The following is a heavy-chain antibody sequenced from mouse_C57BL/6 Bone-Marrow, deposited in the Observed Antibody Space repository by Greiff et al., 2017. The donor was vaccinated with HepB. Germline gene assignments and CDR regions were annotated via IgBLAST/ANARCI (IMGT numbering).Heavy chain of an antibody. V-gene: IGHV14-4*01. J-gene: IGHJ3*01. CDR1: GFNIKDDY. D-gene: IGHD2-4*01. Sequence: EVQLQQSGAELVRPGASVKLSCTASGFNIKDDYMHWVKQRPEQGLEWIGWIDPENGDTEYASKFQGKATITAVTSSNTAYLQLSSLTSEDTAVYYCTTGDYLAYWGQGTLVTVSA. CDR3: TTGDYLAY. CDR2: IDPENGDT.